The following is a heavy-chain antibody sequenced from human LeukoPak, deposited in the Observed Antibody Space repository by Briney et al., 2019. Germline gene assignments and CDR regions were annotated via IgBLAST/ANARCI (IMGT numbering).Heavy chain of an antibody. J-gene: IGHJ4*02. Sequence: GGSLRLSCAASGFTFSNYWMHWVRQAPGKGLVWVSRINGDGSSTNYADSVKGRFTISRDNSKNTLYLQMSSLRAEDTAVYYCVKGLYSSSHSNFDYWGQGTLVTVSS. V-gene: IGHV3-74*01. CDR2: INGDGSST. CDR3: VKGLYSSSHSNFDY. CDR1: GFTFSNYW. D-gene: IGHD6-13*01.